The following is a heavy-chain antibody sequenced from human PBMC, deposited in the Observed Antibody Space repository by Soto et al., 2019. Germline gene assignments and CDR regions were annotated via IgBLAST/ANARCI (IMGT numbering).Heavy chain of an antibody. V-gene: IGHV4-34*02. CDR3: ARGGGNSGYFFDY. CDR2: INHGRST. D-gene: IGHD5-12*01. CDR1: GASLSDYS. Sequence: QVQIRQWGAGLLKPSETLSLRCAVYGASLSDYSWSWIRQSPEKGLEWIGEINHGRSTKYNPSLKSRVTISADTSKNQVSLMLTSATAADTAVYRCARGGGNSGYFFDYWGRGTLVTVSS. J-gene: IGHJ4*02.